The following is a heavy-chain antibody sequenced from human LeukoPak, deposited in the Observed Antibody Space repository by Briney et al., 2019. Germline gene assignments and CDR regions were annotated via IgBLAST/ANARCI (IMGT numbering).Heavy chain of an antibody. Sequence: GGALRLSRAASRFRLINVWMSWVRQAPGEGPEWVGRIKSRTDDGTTVYTASVKGRFTTSTDQSTNTLYLQINSQKTKHPAVNYCARGRGEWELLAGYWGQGTLVTVSS. D-gene: IGHD1-26*01. CDR2: IKSRTDDGTT. V-gene: IGHV3-15*01. CDR1: RFRLINVW. J-gene: IGHJ4*02. CDR3: ARGRGEWELLAGY.